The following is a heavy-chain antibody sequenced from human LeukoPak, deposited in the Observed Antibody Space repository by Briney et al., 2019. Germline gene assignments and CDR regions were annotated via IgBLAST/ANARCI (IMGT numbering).Heavy chain of an antibody. J-gene: IGHJ4*02. D-gene: IGHD1-26*01. Sequence: SETLSLTCTVSGGSISSGSYYWSWIRQPAGKGLEWIGRIYTSGSTNYNPSLKSRVTISVDTSKNQFSLKLSSVTAADTAVYYCARGRMGARRPSDFWGQGTLVTVSS. CDR2: IYTSGST. CDR1: GGSISSGSYY. V-gene: IGHV4-61*02. CDR3: ARGRMGARRPSDF.